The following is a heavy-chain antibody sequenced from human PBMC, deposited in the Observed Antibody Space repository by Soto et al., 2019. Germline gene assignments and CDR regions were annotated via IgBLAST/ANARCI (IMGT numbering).Heavy chain of an antibody. Sequence: QVQLVESGGGVVQPGRSLRLSCAASGFTFSSYGMHWVRQAPGKGLEWVAVIWYDGSNKYYADSVKGRFTISRDNSKNTLYLQMNSLRAEDTAVYYCARDRIAVNGGDEMVDYWGQGTLVTVSS. CDR1: GFTFSSYG. J-gene: IGHJ4*02. CDR2: IWYDGSNK. D-gene: IGHD3-16*01. CDR3: ARDRIAVNGGDEMVDY. V-gene: IGHV3-33*01.